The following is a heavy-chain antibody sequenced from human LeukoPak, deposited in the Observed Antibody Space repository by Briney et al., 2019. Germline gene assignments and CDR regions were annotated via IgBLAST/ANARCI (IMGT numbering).Heavy chain of an antibody. CDR2: IWYDGSNK. Sequence: GGSVRLSCAASGFTFSSYGMHWVRQAPGKGLEWVAVIWYDGSNKYYADSVKGRFTISRDNSKNTLYLQMDNLRAEDTAVYYCAGDRGYSYGWEQPLHHWGRGTVDTVSP. D-gene: IGHD5-18*01. CDR3: AGDRGYSYGWEQPLHH. CDR1: GFTFSSYG. V-gene: IGHV3-33*01. J-gene: IGHJ5*02.